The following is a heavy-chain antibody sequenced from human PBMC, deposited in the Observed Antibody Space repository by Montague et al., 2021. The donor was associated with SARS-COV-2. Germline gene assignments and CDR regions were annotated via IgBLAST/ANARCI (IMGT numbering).Heavy chain of an antibody. D-gene: IGHD3-10*01. J-gene: IGHJ4*02. CDR1: GGSISSSSYY. CDR2: LYYSGST. CDR3: ARLGSGSYYTLDY. V-gene: IGHV4-39*01. Sequence: SETLSLTCTVSGGSISSSSYYWGWMRPPPGKGLEWIGSLYYSGSTYYNPSLKRRVTISVDTSKNQFSLKLSSVTAAATAVYYCARLGSGSYYTLDYWGQGTLVAVSS.